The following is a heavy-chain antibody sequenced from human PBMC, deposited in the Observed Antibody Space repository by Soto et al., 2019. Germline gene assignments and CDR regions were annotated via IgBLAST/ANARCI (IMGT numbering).Heavy chain of an antibody. V-gene: IGHV4-4*02. D-gene: IGHD1-1*01. CDR3: ARHVAASGTRGCAT. Sequence: QVQLRESGPGLVKPSGTLSLTCTVSDVSLNPNWWSWVRQSPGKGLEWIGEVSHDGGRNCDPSLQILVTNSVDNSTHQLFLTLTSVTAADTASYYCARHVAASGTRGCATGGQGIRVTVSS. CDR2: VSHDGGR. J-gene: IGHJ4*02. CDR1: DVSLNPNW.